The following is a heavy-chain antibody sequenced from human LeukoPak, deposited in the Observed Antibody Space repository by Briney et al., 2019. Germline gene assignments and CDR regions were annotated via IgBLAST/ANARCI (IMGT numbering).Heavy chain of an antibody. CDR2: IYYSGTT. J-gene: IGHJ6*02. D-gene: IGHD6-19*01. V-gene: IGHV4-39*01. Sequence: SETLSLTCTVSGGSISNSYYYWGWTRQPPGAALEWIGSIYYSGTTYYKPSLKSRVTISVDTSKNQFSLRLSSVTAADTAVYYCARPSHSRGLALAVWGQGTTVTVSS. CDR3: ARPSHSRGLALAV. CDR1: GGSISNSYYY.